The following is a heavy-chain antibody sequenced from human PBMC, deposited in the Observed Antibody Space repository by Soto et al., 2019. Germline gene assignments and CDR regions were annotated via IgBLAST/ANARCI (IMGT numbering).Heavy chain of an antibody. Sequence: ASVKVSCKASGFTFTSFSVQWVRQARGQRLEWIGWIVVGSGNTNYAQKFQERVTITRDMSTSTAYMELSSLRSEDTAVYYCAADLTTVTYYYYYGMDVWGQGTTVTVSS. V-gene: IGHV1-58*01. CDR1: GFTFTSFS. CDR2: IVVGSGNT. CDR3: AADLTTVTYYYYYGMDV. D-gene: IGHD4-17*01. J-gene: IGHJ6*02.